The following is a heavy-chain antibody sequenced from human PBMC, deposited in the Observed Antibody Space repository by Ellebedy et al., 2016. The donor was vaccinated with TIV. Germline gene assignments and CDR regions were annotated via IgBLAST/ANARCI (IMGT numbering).Heavy chain of an antibody. D-gene: IGHD5-18*01. Sequence: SETLSLXCSVSGGSISSYYWSWIRQPPGKGLEWIGHIYYSGSTSYNPSLKSRVTISVDRSKNQFSLNLSSVTAADTAVYYCARGRGSSYDLPLQHWGQGTLVTVSS. CDR3: ARGRGSSYDLPLQH. J-gene: IGHJ1*01. CDR2: IYYSGST. CDR1: GGSISSYY. V-gene: IGHV4-59*12.